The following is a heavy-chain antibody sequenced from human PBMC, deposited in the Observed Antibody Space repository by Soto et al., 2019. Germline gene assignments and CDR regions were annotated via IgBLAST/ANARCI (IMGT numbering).Heavy chain of an antibody. CDR1: GGSISSSSYY. CDR2: IYYSGST. D-gene: IGHD3-22*01. Sequence: PSETLSLTCTVSGGSISSSSYYWGWIRQPPGKGLEWIGSIYYSGSTYYNPSLKSRVTISVDTSKNQFSLKLSSVTAADTAVYYCARLEATMIVVVWGQGTLVTVSS. CDR3: ARLEATMIVVV. V-gene: IGHV4-39*01. J-gene: IGHJ4*02.